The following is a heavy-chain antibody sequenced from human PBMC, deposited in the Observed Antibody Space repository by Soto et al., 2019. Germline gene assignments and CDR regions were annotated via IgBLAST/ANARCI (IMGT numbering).Heavy chain of an antibody. V-gene: IGHV1-8*01. CDR2: MNPNSGNT. Sequence: GASVKVSCKASGYTFTSYDINWVRQATGQGLEWMGWMNPNSGNTGYAQKFQGRVTMTRNTTISTAYMELSSLRSEDTAVYYCASGLRYCNNGLCSYYFDYWGQGALVTVSS. D-gene: IGHD2-8*01. CDR1: GYTFTSYD. CDR3: ASGLRYCNNGLCSYYFDY. J-gene: IGHJ4*02.